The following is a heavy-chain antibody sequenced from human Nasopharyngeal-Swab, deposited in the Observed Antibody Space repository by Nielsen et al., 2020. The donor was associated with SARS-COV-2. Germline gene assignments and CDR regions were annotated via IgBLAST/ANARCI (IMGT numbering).Heavy chain of an antibody. J-gene: IGHJ6*02. D-gene: IGHD3-22*01. V-gene: IGHV3-23*01. CDR1: GFTFSSYA. CDR3: ARKNYYDSSGYYLVHFYYYYYGMDV. CDR2: ISGSGGST. Sequence: GESLKISCAASGFTFSSYAMSWVRQAPGKGLEWVSAISGSGGSTYYADSVKGRLTISRDNSKNTLYLQMNSLRAEDTAVYYCARKNYYDSSGYYLVHFYYYYYGMDVWGQGTTVTVSS.